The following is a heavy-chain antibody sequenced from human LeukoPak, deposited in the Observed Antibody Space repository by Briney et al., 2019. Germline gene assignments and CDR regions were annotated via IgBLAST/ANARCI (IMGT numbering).Heavy chain of an antibody. V-gene: IGHV3-23*01. Sequence: GSLRLSCTVSGXTFSNACMSWVRQAPGKGLEWVSSISGSGGSTYYADSVKGRFTISRDNSKNTLHLQMNSLRADDTAVYYCAKGPRLVAANTVFDYWGQGTLVTVSS. D-gene: IGHD2-15*01. CDR1: GXTFSNAC. J-gene: IGHJ4*02. CDR3: AKGPRLVAANTVFDY. CDR2: ISGSGGST.